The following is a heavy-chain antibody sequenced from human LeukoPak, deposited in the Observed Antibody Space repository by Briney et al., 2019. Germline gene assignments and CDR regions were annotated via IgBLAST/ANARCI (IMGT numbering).Heavy chain of an antibody. CDR2: INPNSGGT. D-gene: IGHD1-7*01. V-gene: IGHV1-2*02. J-gene: IGHJ4*02. Sequence: ASVKVSCKASGYTFTDYYMHWARQAPGQGLEWMGWINPNSGGTNYAQKFQGRVTMTRDTSTSTVYMELSSLRSEDTAVYYCARGTGTTVHFDYWGQGTLVTVSS. CDR1: GYTFTDYY. CDR3: ARGTGTTVHFDY.